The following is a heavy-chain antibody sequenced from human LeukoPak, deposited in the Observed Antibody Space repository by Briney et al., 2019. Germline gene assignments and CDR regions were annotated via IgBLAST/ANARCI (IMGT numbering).Heavy chain of an antibody. Sequence: GGSPRLSCAASGFTFSSYAMSWVRQAPGKGLEWVSAISGSGGSTYYADSVKGRFTISRDNSKNTLYLQMNSLRAEDTVVYYCAKPSTFGATRDAFDIWGQGTMVTVSS. CDR3: AKPSTFGATRDAFDI. CDR2: ISGSGGST. CDR1: GFTFSSYA. D-gene: IGHD3-16*01. V-gene: IGHV3-23*01. J-gene: IGHJ3*02.